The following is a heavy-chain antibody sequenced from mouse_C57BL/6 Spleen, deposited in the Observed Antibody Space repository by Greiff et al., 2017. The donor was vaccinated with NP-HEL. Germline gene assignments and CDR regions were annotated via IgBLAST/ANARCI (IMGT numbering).Heavy chain of an antibody. CDR2: IYPSDSET. D-gene: IGHD1-1*01. CDR3: ARSRGSYYGGGYFDV. CDR1: GYTFTSYW. V-gene: IGHV1-61*01. J-gene: IGHJ1*03. Sequence: QVQLQQPGAELVRPGSSVKLSCKASGYTFTSYWMDWVKQRPGQGLEWIGNIYPSDSETHYNQKFKDKATLTVDKSSSTAYMQLSSLTSEDSAVYYCARSRGSYYGGGYFDVWGTGTTVTVSS.